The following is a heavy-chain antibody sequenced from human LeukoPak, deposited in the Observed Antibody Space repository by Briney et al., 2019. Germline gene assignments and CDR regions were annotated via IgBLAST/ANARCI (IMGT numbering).Heavy chain of an antibody. Sequence: GGSLRLSCAASGFTFDDYGMHWVRQAPGKGLEWVAFIRYDGSNKYYADSVKGRFTISRDNSKNTLYLQMNSLRAEDTAVYYCARDSPRYSSGWTPFDYWGQGTLVTVSS. CDR1: GFTFDDYG. D-gene: IGHD6-19*01. J-gene: IGHJ4*02. CDR3: ARDSPRYSSGWTPFDY. V-gene: IGHV3-30*02. CDR2: IRYDGSNK.